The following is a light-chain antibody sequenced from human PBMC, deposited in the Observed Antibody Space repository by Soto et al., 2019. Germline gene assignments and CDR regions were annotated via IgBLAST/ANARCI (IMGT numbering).Light chain of an antibody. Sequence: EIVLTQSPATLSLSPGERATLSCRASQSVSSYLAWYQQKPGQAPRLLIYDASNRATGIPARFSGSGSGTDLTPTITSPELSDFAVYGCHWRSNWPPYTFGQVTTLDIQ. CDR2: DAS. V-gene: IGKV3-11*01. J-gene: IGKJ2*01. CDR3: HWRSNWPPYT. CDR1: QSVSSY.